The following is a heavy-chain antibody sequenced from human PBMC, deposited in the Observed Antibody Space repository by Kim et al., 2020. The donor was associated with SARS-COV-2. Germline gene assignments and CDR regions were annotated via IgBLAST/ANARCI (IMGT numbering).Heavy chain of an antibody. V-gene: IGHV4-34*01. J-gene: IGHJ6*02. CDR1: GGSFSGYY. D-gene: IGHD4-17*01. Sequence: SETLSLTCAVYGGSFSGYYWSWIRQPPGKGLEWIGVINHSGSTNYNPSLKSRVTISVDTSKNQFSLKLSSVTAADTAVYYCARGPTVTTRYYYGMDVWGQGTTVTVSS. CDR2: INHSGST. CDR3: ARGPTVTTRYYYGMDV.